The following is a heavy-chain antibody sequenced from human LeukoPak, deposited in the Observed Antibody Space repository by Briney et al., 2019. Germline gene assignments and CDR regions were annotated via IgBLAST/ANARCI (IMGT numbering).Heavy chain of an antibody. D-gene: IGHD7-27*01. Sequence: KAGGSLRLSCAASGFTFSSYEMIWVRQAPGKGLEWVPYIGTSGSSIYYADSVKGRFTISRDNAKNSLYLQMNSLRDEDTAVYYCARDEKLRTGVWYFDYWGQGTLVTVSS. CDR3: ARDEKLRTGVWYFDY. CDR1: GFTFSSYE. J-gene: IGHJ4*02. V-gene: IGHV3-48*03. CDR2: IGTSGSSI.